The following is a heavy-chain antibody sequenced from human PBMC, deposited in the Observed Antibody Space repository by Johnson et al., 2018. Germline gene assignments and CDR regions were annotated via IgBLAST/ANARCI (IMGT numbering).Heavy chain of an antibody. CDR3: AKLPYLDSRFTEAFDI. CDR1: GFTFSSYG. J-gene: IGHJ3*02. V-gene: IGHV3-33*06. D-gene: IGHD3-22*01. Sequence: QVQLVQSGGGVVQPGRSLRLSCAASGFTFSSYGMHWVRQAPGKGLEWVAVIWYDGSNKYYADSVKGRFTISRDNSKNTLYLQMNSLRGDDTAVYYCAKLPYLDSRFTEAFDIWGQGTMVTVSS. CDR2: IWYDGSNK.